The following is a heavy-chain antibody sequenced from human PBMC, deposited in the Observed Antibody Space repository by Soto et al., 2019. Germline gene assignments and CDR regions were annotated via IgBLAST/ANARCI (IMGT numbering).Heavy chain of an antibody. CDR1: GGSISSGGYS. V-gene: IGHV4-30-2*05. CDR2: IYHSGST. J-gene: IGHJ4*02. Sequence: SETLSLTCAVSGGSISSGGYSWSWIRQPPGKGLEWIGYIYHSGSTYYNPSLKSRVTISVDTSKNQFSLKLSSVTAADTAVYYCASYYYDSSGYPTFDYWGQGTLVTVSS. D-gene: IGHD3-22*01. CDR3: ASYYYDSSGYPTFDY.